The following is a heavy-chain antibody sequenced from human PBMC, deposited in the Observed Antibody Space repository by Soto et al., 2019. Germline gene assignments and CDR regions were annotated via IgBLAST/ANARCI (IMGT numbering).Heavy chain of an antibody. Sequence: QVQLVQSGAEVKKPESSVKVSCKAPGGTFSTYAISWVRQAPGQGLEWMGGIIPMFGPANYPQRCQDRVTITADESTNTVYMELSRLRSEDTAVYFCASGIQLWLRRINNGYSGWGQGTLVTVSS. CDR2: IIPMFGPA. CDR1: GGTFSTYA. V-gene: IGHV1-69*12. D-gene: IGHD5-18*01. J-gene: IGHJ4*02. CDR3: ASGIQLWLRRINNGYSG.